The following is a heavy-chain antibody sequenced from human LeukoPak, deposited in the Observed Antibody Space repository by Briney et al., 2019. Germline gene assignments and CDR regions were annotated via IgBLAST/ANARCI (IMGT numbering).Heavy chain of an antibody. CDR2: TYYRSKWYN. CDR1: GDSVSSDSVS. CDR3: ARYDSSGYWGDAFDI. J-gene: IGHJ3*02. Sequence: PSQTLSLTCAISGDSVSSDSVSWNWLRQSPSRGLEWLGRTYYRSKWYNDYAVSVKSRITINPDTSKNQFSLQLNSVTPEDTAVYYCARYDSSGYWGDAFDIWGQGTMVTVSS. D-gene: IGHD3-22*01. V-gene: IGHV6-1*01.